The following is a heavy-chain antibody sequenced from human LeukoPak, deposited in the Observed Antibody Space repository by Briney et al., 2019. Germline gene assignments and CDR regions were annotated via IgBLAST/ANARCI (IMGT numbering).Heavy chain of an antibody. CDR1: EDTFTRYW. Sequence: GESLKISCKGSEDTFTRYWIGWVRQMPGKGLEWMGIIYPGDSNTKYSPSFQGQVTMSADKSINTAYLQWSSLRASDTAMYYCARPQGYQDAFDIWGQGTMVTVSS. CDR2: IYPGDSNT. D-gene: IGHD5-18*01. V-gene: IGHV5-51*01. J-gene: IGHJ3*02. CDR3: ARPQGYQDAFDI.